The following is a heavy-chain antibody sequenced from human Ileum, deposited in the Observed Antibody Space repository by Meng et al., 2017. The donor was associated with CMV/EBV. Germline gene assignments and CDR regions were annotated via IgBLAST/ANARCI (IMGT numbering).Heavy chain of an antibody. J-gene: IGHJ5*02. CDR3: ARARRRATIFGVVKTENWFDP. V-gene: IGHV3-74*01. CDR2: INSDGSST. Sequence: YWRPWVRQAPGKGLVWVSRINSDGSSTSYADSVKGRFTISRDNAKNTLYLQMNSLRAEDTAVYYCARARRRATIFGVVKTENWFDPWGQGTLVTVSS. D-gene: IGHD3-3*01. CDR1: YW.